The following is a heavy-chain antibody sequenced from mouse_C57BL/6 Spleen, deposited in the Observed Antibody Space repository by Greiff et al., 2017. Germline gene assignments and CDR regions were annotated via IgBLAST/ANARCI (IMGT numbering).Heavy chain of an antibody. CDR2: IDPSDSYT. CDR1: GYTFTSYW. V-gene: IGHV1-50*01. CDR3: ATQTGFAY. J-gene: IGHJ3*01. Sequence: VQLQQPGAELVKPGASVKLSCKASGYTFTSYWMQWVKQRPGQGLEWIGEIDPSDSYTNYNQKFKGKATLTVDTSSSTAYMQLSSLTSEDSAVYYCATQTGFAYWGQGTLVTVSA. D-gene: IGHD4-1*01.